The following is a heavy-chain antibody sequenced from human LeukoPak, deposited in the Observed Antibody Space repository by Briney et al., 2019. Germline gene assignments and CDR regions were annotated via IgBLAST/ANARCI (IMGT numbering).Heavy chain of an antibody. CDR2: IYYSGST. Sequence: SETLSLTCTVSGGSISSSSYYWGWIRQPPGKGLEWIGSIYYSGSTYYNPSLKSRVTTSVDTSKNQFSLKLSSVTAADTAVYYCSTYYYDSGGYYHVVFDYWGQGTLVTVSS. D-gene: IGHD3-22*01. J-gene: IGHJ4*02. CDR3: STYYYDSGGYYHVVFDY. V-gene: IGHV4-39*01. CDR1: GGSISSSSYY.